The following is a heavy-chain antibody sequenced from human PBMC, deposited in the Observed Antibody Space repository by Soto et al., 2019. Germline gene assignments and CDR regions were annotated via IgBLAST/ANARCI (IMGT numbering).Heavy chain of an antibody. J-gene: IGHJ6*02. CDR1: GGTFSRYS. CDR2: IIPIFGIA. D-gene: IGHD2-2*01. V-gene: IGHV1-69*08. Sequence: QFQLVQSGAEVKKPGSSVKVSCKASGGTFSRYSITWVRQAPGHGLEWIGRIIPIFGIASYAQKFQGRVTMHADESPGTAYMELSSLRSDDTAVYYCAREDRDRETGLVPAAIDGMDVWGQGTTVTGSS. CDR3: AREDRDRETGLVPAAIDGMDV.